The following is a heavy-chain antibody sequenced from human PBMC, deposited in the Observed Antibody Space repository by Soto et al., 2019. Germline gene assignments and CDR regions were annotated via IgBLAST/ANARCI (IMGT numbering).Heavy chain of an antibody. V-gene: IGHV3-33*01. D-gene: IGHD2-2*03. CDR2: IWYDGSNK. Sequence: GGSLRLSCAASGFTFSSYGMHWVRQAPGKGLEWVAVIWYDGSNKYYADSVKGRFTISRDNSKNTLYLQMNSLRAEDTVVYYCARLGYCSSTSCYYFDYWGQGTLVTVSS. J-gene: IGHJ4*02. CDR1: GFTFSSYG. CDR3: ARLGYCSSTSCYYFDY.